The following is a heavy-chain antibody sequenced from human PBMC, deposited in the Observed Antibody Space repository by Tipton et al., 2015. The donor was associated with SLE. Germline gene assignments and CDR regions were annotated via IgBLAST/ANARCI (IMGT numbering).Heavy chain of an antibody. Sequence: TLSLTCTVSRGSFSNYYWSWIRQPPGKGLEWIGYMYYSGSTKYNPSLKSRVTISVDTSKSQFSLKLTSVSAADTAVYYCARDVGGYNTGWFPYYFDYWGQGTLVTVSS. CDR1: RGSFSNYY. V-gene: IGHV4-59*01. CDR3: ARDVGGYNTGWFPYYFDY. D-gene: IGHD2-8*02. J-gene: IGHJ4*02. CDR2: MYYSGST.